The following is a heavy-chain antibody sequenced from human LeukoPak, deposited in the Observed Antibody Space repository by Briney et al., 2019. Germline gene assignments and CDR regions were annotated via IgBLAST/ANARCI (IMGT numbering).Heavy chain of an antibody. CDR3: ARGGYCSGGSCYKYYYGMDV. CDR1: GGSISSYY. Sequence: SETLSLTCTVSGGSISSYYWSWIRQPPGKGLEWIGYIYYSGSTNYNPSLKSRVTISVDTSKNQFSLKLSSVTAADTAVYYCARGGYCSGGSCYKYYYGMDVWGQGTTVTDSS. CDR2: IYYSGST. J-gene: IGHJ6*02. V-gene: IGHV4-59*01. D-gene: IGHD2-15*01.